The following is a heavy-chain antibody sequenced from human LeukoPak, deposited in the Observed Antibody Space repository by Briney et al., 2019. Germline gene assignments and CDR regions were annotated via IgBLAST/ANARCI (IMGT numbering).Heavy chain of an antibody. Sequence: GGSLRLSCAASGFTFSSYAMSWVRQAPGKGLEWVSAISGSGGSTYYADSVKGWFTISRDNSKNTLYLQMNSLRAEDTAVYYCAKLTLLTRVVGATDFDYWGQGTLVTVSS. CDR1: GFTFSSYA. CDR3: AKLTLLTRVVGATDFDY. J-gene: IGHJ4*02. CDR2: ISGSGGST. D-gene: IGHD1-26*01. V-gene: IGHV3-23*01.